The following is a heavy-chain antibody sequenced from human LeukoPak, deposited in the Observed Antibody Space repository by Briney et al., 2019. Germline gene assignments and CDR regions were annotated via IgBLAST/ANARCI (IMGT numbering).Heavy chain of an antibody. Sequence: ASVKVSCKASEYSVTTYVMNWVRQAPGQGLEWMGWINTHTGNATYAQGFTGRFVLSLDTSVRTAYLQISSLRSEDTAVYYCASSKAARPANFDYWGQGTLVTVSS. V-gene: IGHV7-4-1*02. CDR3: ASSKAARPANFDY. D-gene: IGHD6-6*01. CDR2: INTHTGNA. CDR1: EYSVTTYV. J-gene: IGHJ4*02.